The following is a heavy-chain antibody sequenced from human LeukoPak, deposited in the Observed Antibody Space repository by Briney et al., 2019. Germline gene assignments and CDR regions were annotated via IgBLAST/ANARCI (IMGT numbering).Heavy chain of an antibody. CDR1: GYTFTSYA. Sequence: ASVKVSCKASGYTFTSYAMHLVRQAPGQRLGWMGWINAGNGNTKYSQKFQGRVTITRDTSASTAYMELSSLRSEDTAVYYCARDQFDYYDSSGYYGRFDYWGQGTLVTVSS. V-gene: IGHV1-3*01. CDR3: ARDQFDYYDSSGYYGRFDY. J-gene: IGHJ4*02. D-gene: IGHD3-22*01. CDR2: INAGNGNT.